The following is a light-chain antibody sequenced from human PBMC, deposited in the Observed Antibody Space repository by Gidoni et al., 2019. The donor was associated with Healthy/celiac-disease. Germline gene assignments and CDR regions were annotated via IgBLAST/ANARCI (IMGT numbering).Light chain of an antibody. CDR2: RNN. Sequence: QSVLTQPPSESGTPGQRVTISCSGSSSTIGRNTVNWYQQLPRTAPKVLIYRNNQRPSGVPDRFSGSKSGTSASLAISGLQSEDEADYYCAAWDDSLSGWVFGGGTKLTVL. J-gene: IGLJ3*02. CDR3: AAWDDSLSGWV. V-gene: IGLV1-44*01. CDR1: SSTIGRNT.